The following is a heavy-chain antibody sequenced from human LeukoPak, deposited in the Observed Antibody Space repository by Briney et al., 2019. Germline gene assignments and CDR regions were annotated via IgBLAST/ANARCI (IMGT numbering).Heavy chain of an antibody. V-gene: IGHV3-11*04. Sequence: GGSLRLSCAASGFTFSDYYMSRIRQAPGKGLEWVSYISSSGSTIYYADSVKGRFTISRDNTKNSLFLQMDSLGAEDTAVYYCARVSGDYLLNYFDFWGQGTPVTVSS. CDR1: GFTFSDYY. D-gene: IGHD4-17*01. CDR3: ARVSGDYLLNYFDF. J-gene: IGHJ4*02. CDR2: ISSSGSTI.